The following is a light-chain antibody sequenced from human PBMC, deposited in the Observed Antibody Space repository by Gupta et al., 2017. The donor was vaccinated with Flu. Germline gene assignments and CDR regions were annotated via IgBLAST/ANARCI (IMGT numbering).Light chain of an antibody. CDR1: QGVSSF. CDR2: DTS. Sequence: EIVLTQSPATLSLSPGERATLSCRASQGVSSFLAWYQQKPGQAPRLLIYDTSNRATGIPARFSGSGSGTDFTLTISSLEPEDFAVYYCQQRYNWPPITFGQGTRLEIK. CDR3: QQRYNWPPIT. V-gene: IGKV3-11*01. J-gene: IGKJ5*01.